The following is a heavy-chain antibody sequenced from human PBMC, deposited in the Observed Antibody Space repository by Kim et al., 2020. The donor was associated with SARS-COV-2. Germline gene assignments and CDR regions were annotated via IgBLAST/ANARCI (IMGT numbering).Heavy chain of an antibody. CDR1: GFTFSSHV. CDR3: ARNWVGDTHLGP. V-gene: IGHV3-30*03. Sequence: GGSLRLSCAASGFTFSSHVMRGGRWASGVGLEWVALISYEGSTQKYTDSVKGRFTVSRDNSKNTLFLQMNSLRPEDTAVYYCARNWVGDTHLGPWGEGPLVTVSS. CDR2: ISYEGSTQ. J-gene: IGHJ5*02. D-gene: IGHD1-26*01.